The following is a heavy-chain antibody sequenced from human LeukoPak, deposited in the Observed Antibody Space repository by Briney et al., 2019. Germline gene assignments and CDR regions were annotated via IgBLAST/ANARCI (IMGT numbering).Heavy chain of an antibody. CDR3: ARGDYYLEQWLGLSDY. Sequence: GGSLGLSCAASGFTFSSYAMHWVRQAPGKGLEYVSAISSNGGSTYYANSVKGRFTISRDNSKNTLYLQMGSLRAEDMAVYYCARGDYYLEQWLGLSDYWGQGTLVTVSS. CDR2: ISSNGGST. CDR1: GFTFSSYA. V-gene: IGHV3-64*01. J-gene: IGHJ4*02. D-gene: IGHD6-19*01.